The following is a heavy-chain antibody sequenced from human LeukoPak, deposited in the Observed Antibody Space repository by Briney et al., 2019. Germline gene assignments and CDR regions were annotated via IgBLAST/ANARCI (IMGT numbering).Heavy chain of an antibody. J-gene: IGHJ4*02. Sequence: QPGGSLRLSCAASGFTFSSYGMHWVRQAPGKGLEWVAFIRYDGSNKYYADSVKGRFTISRDNSKNTLYLQMNSLRAEDTAVYYCAKDPGRGYSYGRIDYWGQGTLVTVSS. CDR3: AKDPGRGYSYGRIDY. D-gene: IGHD5-18*01. CDR1: GFTFSSYG. V-gene: IGHV3-30*02. CDR2: IRYDGSNK.